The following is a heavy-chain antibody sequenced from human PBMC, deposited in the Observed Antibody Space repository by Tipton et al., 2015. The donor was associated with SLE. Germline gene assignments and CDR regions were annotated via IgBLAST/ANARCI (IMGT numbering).Heavy chain of an antibody. CDR1: GGSISSSNW. D-gene: IGHD6-13*01. V-gene: IGHV4-4*02. Sequence: TLSLTCDVSGGSISSSNWWSWVRQPPGKGLEWIGYIYYSGSTNYNPSLKSRVTISVDTSKNQFSLKLSSVTAADTAVYYCARAVKQQLVRTSKWVYYMDVWGKGTTVTVSS. CDR2: IYYSGST. J-gene: IGHJ6*03. CDR3: ARAVKQQLVRTSKWVYYMDV.